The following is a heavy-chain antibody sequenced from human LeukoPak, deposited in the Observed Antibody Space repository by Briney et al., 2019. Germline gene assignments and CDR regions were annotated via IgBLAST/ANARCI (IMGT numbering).Heavy chain of an antibody. CDR2: ISAYNGNT. CDR1: GYTFTSYG. J-gene: IGHJ6*02. CDR3: ARVATSSSSNYYYYYGMDV. Sequence: GASVKVSCKASGYTFTSYGISWVRQAPGQGLEWMGWISAYNGNTNYAQKLQGRVTMTTDTSTRTAYMELRSLRSDDTAVYYCARVATSSSSNYYYYYGMDVWGQGTTVTVSS. D-gene: IGHD2-2*01. V-gene: IGHV1-18*01.